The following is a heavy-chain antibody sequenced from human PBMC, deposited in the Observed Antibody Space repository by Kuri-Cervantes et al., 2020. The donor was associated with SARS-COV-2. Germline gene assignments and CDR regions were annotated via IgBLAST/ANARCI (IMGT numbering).Heavy chain of an antibody. V-gene: IGHV4-39*01. CDR3: ARGQSCSSTSCYRGAYYYYMDV. CDR1: GGSISSSSYY. Sequence: SETLSLTCTVSGGSISSSSYYWGWIRQPPGKGLEWIGSIYYSGSTYYNPSLKSRVTISVDTSKNQFSLKLSSVTAADTAVYYCARGQSCSSTSCYRGAYYYYMDVWGKGTTVTVSS. J-gene: IGHJ6*03. D-gene: IGHD2-2*01. CDR2: IYYSGST.